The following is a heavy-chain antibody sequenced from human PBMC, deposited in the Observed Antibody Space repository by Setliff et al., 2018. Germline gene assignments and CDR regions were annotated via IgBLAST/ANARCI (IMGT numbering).Heavy chain of an antibody. J-gene: IGHJ4*02. D-gene: IGHD3-9*01. Sequence: ASVKVSCKVSGSTVTESSMHWVRQAPGKGLEWMGGFDPEDGERIYAQHFQGRLTMTEDTSTDTAYMALSSLRSEDTAVYYCATGFLRYDILTGYYQRPHYFEYWGQGTLVTVSS. CDR3: ATGFLRYDILTGYYQRPHYFEY. CDR1: GSTVTESS. CDR2: FDPEDGER. V-gene: IGHV1-24*01.